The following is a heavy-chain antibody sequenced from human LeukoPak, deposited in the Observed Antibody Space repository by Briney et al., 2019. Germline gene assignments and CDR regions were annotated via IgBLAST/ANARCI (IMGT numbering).Heavy chain of an antibody. D-gene: IGHD1-26*01. CDR2: ISYDGSNK. J-gene: IGHJ6*02. V-gene: IGHV3-30-3*01. CDR1: GLTFSSYA. Sequence: GRSLRLSCAASGLTFSSYAMHWVRQAPGKGLEWVAVISYDGSNKYYADSVKGRFTISRDNSKNTLYLQMDSLRAEDTAVYYCARALIVAVTSHYYYGMDVWGQGTTVTVSS. CDR3: ARALIVAVTSHYYYGMDV.